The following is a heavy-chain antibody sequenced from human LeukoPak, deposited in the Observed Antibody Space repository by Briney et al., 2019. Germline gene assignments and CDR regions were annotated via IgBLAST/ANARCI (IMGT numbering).Heavy chain of an antibody. CDR2: ISRSSSYI. J-gene: IGHJ3*02. D-gene: IGHD6-19*01. CDR1: GFTFSSYS. V-gene: IGHV3-21*06. CDR3: ARLQGSGILGDAFDI. Sequence: PGGSLRLSCAASGFTFSSYSMNWVRQAPGKGLEWVSSISRSSSYIYYADSVKGRFTISRDNTKNSLYLQMNSLRAEDTAVYYCARLQGSGILGDAFDIWGQGTIVTVSS.